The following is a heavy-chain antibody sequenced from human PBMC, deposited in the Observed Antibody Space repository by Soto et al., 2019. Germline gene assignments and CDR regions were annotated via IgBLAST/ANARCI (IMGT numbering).Heavy chain of an antibody. CDR1: GGSISSGGYY. CDR3: ARAVLMVYANYYYGMDV. Sequence: SETLSLTCTVSGGSISSGGYYWSWIRQHPGKGLEWIGYIYYSGSTYYNPSLKSRVTISVDTSKNQFSLKLSSVTAADTAVYYCARAVLMVYANYYYGMDVWGQGTTVTVSS. D-gene: IGHD2-8*01. CDR2: IYYSGST. J-gene: IGHJ6*02. V-gene: IGHV4-31*03.